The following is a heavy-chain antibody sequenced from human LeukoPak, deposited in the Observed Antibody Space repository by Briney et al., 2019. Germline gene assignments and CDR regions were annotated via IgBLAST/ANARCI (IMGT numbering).Heavy chain of an antibody. Sequence: PGGSLRLSCAASGFTFSSYAMHWVRQAPGKGLEWVAVISYDGSNKYYADSVKGRFIISRDNSKNTLYLQMNSLRAEDTAVYYCCSVAGTISFDYWGQGTLVTVSS. V-gene: IGHV3-30-3*01. CDR3: CSVAGTISFDY. D-gene: IGHD6-19*01. CDR2: ISYDGSNK. CDR1: GFTFSSYA. J-gene: IGHJ4*02.